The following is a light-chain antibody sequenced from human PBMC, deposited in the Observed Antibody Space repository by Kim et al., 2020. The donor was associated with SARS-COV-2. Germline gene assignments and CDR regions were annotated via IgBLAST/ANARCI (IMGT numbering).Light chain of an antibody. V-gene: IGLV3-1*01. CDR1: KLGDEY. CDR3: QAWDGSTVV. CDR2: QNN. J-gene: IGLJ1*01. Sequence: SYELTQPPSVSVSPGQTASITCSGDKLGDEYAWWYQQKPGQSPVLVIYQNNKRPSGIPERFSGSNSGNTATLTISGTQAMDEADYYCQAWDGSTVVFGTG.